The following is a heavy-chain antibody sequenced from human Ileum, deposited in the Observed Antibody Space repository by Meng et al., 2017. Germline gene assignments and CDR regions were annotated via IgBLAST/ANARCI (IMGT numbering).Heavy chain of an antibody. CDR2: INHGGGT. D-gene: IGHD3-22*01. J-gene: IGHJ4*02. V-gene: IGHV4-34*01. CDR3: ARVDFRGDSRDSSGLGL. Sequence: SETLSLTCAVYGGSFSGFYWSWIRQSPGKGLEWLGEINHGGGTNYNPSLSNRVTISMDTSKNQFSLNLNSVTAADTALYYCARVDFRGDSRDSSGLGLWGQGTLVTVSS. CDR1: GGSFSGFY.